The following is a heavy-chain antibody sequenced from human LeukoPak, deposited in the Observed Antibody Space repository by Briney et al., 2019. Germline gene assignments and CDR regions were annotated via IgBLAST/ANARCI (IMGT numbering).Heavy chain of an antibody. D-gene: IGHD3-10*01. V-gene: IGHV4-34*01. CDR2: INHSGST. CDR3: ARDQGAYYYGSGPLFDY. CDR1: GGSFSGYY. J-gene: IGHJ4*02. Sequence: PSETLSLTCAVYGGSFSGYYWSWIRQPPGKGLEWIGEINHSGSTNYNPSLKSRVTISVDTSKNQFSLKLSSVTAADTAVYYCARDQGAYYYGSGPLFDYWGQGTLVTVSS.